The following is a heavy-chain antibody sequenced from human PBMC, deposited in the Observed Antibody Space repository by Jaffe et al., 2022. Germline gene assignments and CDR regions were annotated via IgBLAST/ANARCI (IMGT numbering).Heavy chain of an antibody. Sequence: QVQLQQWGAGLLKPSETLSLTCAVYGGSFSGYYWSWIRQPPGKGLEWIGEINHSGSTNYNPSLKSRVTISVDTSKNQFSLKLSSVTAADTAVYYCASFPGYCSGGSCYGGYWGQGTLVTVSS. CDR3: ASFPGYCSGGSCYGGY. CDR1: GGSFSGYY. V-gene: IGHV4-34*01. J-gene: IGHJ4*02. CDR2: INHSGST. D-gene: IGHD2-15*01.